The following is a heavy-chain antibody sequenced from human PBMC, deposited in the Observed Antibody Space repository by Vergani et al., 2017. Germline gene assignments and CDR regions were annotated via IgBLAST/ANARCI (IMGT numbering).Heavy chain of an antibody. Sequence: VQLQQWGAGLLKPSETLSLTCAVYGGSFSGYYWSWIRQPPGKGLEWIGEINHSGSTNYNQSLKSRVTISVDTSKIQFSLKLSSVTAADTAVYYCARGGRRLEYSRKVDYWGQGTLVTVSS. CDR1: GGSFSGYY. CDR2: INHSGST. V-gene: IGHV4-34*01. J-gene: IGHJ4*02. CDR3: ARGGRRLEYSRKVDY. D-gene: IGHD6-6*01.